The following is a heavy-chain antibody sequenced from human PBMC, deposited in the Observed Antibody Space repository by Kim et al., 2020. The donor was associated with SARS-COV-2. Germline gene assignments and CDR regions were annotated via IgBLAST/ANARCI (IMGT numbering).Heavy chain of an antibody. V-gene: IGHV3-9*01. D-gene: IGHD6-6*01. CDR2: ISRNSGSI. J-gene: IGHJ6*02. CDR3: AKDIGQLVFYYGMDV. CDR1: GFTFDDYA. Sequence: GGSLRRSCAASGFTFDDYAMHLVRQAPGKGLEWVSGISRNSGSIGYADSVKGRFTISRDNAKNSLYLQMNSLRAEDTALYYCAKDIGQLVFYYGMDVWGQGTTVTVSS.